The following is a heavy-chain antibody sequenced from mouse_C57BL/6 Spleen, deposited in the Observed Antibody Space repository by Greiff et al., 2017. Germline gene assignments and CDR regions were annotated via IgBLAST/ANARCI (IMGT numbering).Heavy chain of an antibody. CDR2: IYPGDGDT. CDR1: GYAFSSSW. J-gene: IGHJ4*01. V-gene: IGHV1-82*01. CDR3: ARRYYGSPYYYAVDY. Sequence: QVQLKQSGPELVKPGASVKISCKASGYAFSSSWMNWVKQRPGKGLEWIGRIYPGDGDTNYNGKFKGKATLTADKTSSTAYMQLSSLTSEDSAVYFCARRYYGSPYYYAVDYWGQGTSVTVSS. D-gene: IGHD1-1*01.